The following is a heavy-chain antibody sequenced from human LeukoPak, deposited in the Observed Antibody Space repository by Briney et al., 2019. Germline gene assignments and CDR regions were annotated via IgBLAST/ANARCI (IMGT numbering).Heavy chain of an antibody. V-gene: IGHV3-64*01. Sequence: GGSLRLSCAASGFTFSSFAMLWVRQAPGKGLEYVSAISTNGDRTYYAISVKGRFTISRDNSKSTLFFQMGSLRAEDMAVYYCARALREVTTSNGDYYYGMDVWGQGTTVTVSS. CDR2: ISTNGDRT. CDR1: GFTFSSFA. D-gene: IGHD4-17*01. CDR3: ARALREVTTSNGDYYYGMDV. J-gene: IGHJ6*02.